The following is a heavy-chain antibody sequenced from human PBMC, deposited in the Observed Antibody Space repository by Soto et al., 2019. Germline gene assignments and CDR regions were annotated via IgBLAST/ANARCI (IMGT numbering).Heavy chain of an antibody. CDR1: GYSFTSYW. V-gene: IGHV5-10-1*01. CDR3: VSAGSGSNLDY. D-gene: IGHD6-19*01. Sequence: PGESLKISCKGSGYSFTSYWISWVRQMPGKGLEWMGRIDPSDSYTNYSPPFQGHVTISADKSISTAYLQWSSLKASDTAMYYCVSAGSGSNLDYWGQGTLVTVSS. J-gene: IGHJ4*02. CDR2: IDPSDSYT.